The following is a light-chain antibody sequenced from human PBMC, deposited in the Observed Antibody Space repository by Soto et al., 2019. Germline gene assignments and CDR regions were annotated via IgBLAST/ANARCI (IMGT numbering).Light chain of an antibody. CDR3: QQLNSYPLT. CDR1: QGISSY. CDR2: AAS. V-gene: IGKV1-9*01. Sequence: DIQLTQSPSFLSASVGDRVTITCRASQGISSYLAWYQQKPGKAPKLLIYAASILQSGVPSRFSGSGSGTEFTLTISSRQPEDFATYCCQQLNSYPLTCGGGTKVEIK. J-gene: IGKJ4*01.